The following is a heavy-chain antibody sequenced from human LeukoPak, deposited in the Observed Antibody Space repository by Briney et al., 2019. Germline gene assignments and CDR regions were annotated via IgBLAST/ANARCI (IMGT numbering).Heavy chain of an antibody. CDR1: GGSINSYY. Sequence: SETLSLTCTVSGGSINSYYWSWIRQPPGKGLEWIGNIYYSGSTNYNPSLKSRVTVSVDTSKNQFSLKLSSVTAADTAVYYCARHGTLGSTTYPLDNWGQGTLVTVSS. CDR2: IYYSGST. CDR3: ARHGTLGSTTYPLDN. J-gene: IGHJ4*02. V-gene: IGHV4-59*08. D-gene: IGHD1-26*01.